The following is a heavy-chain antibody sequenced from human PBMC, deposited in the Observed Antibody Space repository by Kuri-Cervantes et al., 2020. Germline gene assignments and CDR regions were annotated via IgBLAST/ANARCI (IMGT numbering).Heavy chain of an antibody. CDR1: GFTVSSNY. J-gene: IGHJ4*02. D-gene: IGHD2-2*01. CDR2: ISGSGGST. V-gene: IGHV3-23*01. CDR3: AKSVVPAASGDY. Sequence: GGSLRLSCAASGFTVSSNYMSWVRQAPGKGLEWVSAISGSGGSTYYADSVKGRFTISRDNSKNTLYLQMNSLRAEDTAVYYCAKSVVPAASGDYWGQGTLVTVSS.